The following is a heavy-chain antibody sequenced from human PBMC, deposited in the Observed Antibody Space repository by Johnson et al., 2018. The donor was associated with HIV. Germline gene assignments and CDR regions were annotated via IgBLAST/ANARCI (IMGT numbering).Heavy chain of an antibody. Sequence: VQLVESGGGLVQPGGSLRLSCAASGFTVSSNYMSWVRQAPGKGLEWVSVIYSGGSTYYADSVKGRFTIYRDNSKNTLYLQMNSLRAEDTAVYYCARDPSDYDSSGLALRNDAFDIWGQGTMVTVSS. D-gene: IGHD3-22*01. CDR3: ARDPSDYDSSGLALRNDAFDI. V-gene: IGHV3-66*01. CDR1: GFTVSSNY. CDR2: IYSGGST. J-gene: IGHJ3*02.